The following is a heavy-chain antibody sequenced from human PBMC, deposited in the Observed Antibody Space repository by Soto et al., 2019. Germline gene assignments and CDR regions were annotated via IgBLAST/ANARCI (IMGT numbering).Heavy chain of an antibody. Sequence: SETLSLTCTVSGGSISSYYWSWIRQPPGKGLEWIGYIYYSGNTNYNPSLKSRVTISVDTSKNQFSLKLSSVTAADTAVYYCASGLRYFDWLLGYWGQGTLVTVSS. V-gene: IGHV4-59*01. CDR3: ASGLRYFDWLLGY. CDR2: IYYSGNT. CDR1: GGSISSYY. D-gene: IGHD3-9*01. J-gene: IGHJ4*02.